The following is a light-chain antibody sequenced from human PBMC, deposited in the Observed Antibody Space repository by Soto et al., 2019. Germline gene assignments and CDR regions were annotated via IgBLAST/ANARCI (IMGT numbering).Light chain of an antibody. CDR2: EVN. V-gene: IGLV2-14*01. CDR3: TSYAGRNIPGV. J-gene: IGLJ3*02. CDR1: SSDVGGHNY. Sequence: QSALTQPASVSGSPGQSITISCTGSSSDVGGHNYVSWYQHHPGKAPKLMIYEVNNRPSGVSNRFSGSKSGNTASLTISGLQAEDEADYYCTSYAGRNIPGVFGGGTQLTVL.